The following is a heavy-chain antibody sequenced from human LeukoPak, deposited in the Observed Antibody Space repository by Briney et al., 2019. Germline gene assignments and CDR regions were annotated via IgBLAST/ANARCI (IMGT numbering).Heavy chain of an antibody. Sequence: SQTLSLTCAISGDSVSSNSAAWNWIRQSPSRGLEWLGRTFYRSKWYNDYAISVRSRITINPDTSKNQFSLQLTSVTPEDTAVYYCTREDVLPNWRADVLDIWGQGTMVTVSS. CDR1: GDSVSSNSAA. D-gene: IGHD2-8*02. J-gene: IGHJ3*02. V-gene: IGHV6-1*01. CDR3: TREDVLPNWRADVLDI. CDR2: TFYRSKWYN.